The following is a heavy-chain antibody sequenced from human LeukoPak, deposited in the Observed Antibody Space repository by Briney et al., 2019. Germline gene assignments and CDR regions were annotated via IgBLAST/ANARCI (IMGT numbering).Heavy chain of an antibody. Sequence: KPSETLSLTCTVSGGSTSSSSYYWGWIRQPPGKGLEWIGNIYYTGGTYYNPSLKSRVTISVDTSKNQFSLKLSSVSAADTAVYYCARLYYYDSSGPPLWGQGTLVTVSS. CDR2: IYYTGGT. CDR1: GGSTSSSSYY. V-gene: IGHV4-39*01. CDR3: ARLYYYDSSGPPL. D-gene: IGHD3-22*01. J-gene: IGHJ4*02.